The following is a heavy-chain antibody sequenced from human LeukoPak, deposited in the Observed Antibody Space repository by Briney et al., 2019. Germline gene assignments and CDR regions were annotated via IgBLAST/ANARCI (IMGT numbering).Heavy chain of an antibody. CDR2: IYTSGST. CDR3: ARSTPQFLEWLPNEDAFDI. V-gene: IGHV4-61*02. Sequence: SETLSLTCTVAGGSISSGSYYWSWIRQPAGKGLEWIGRIYTSGSTKYNPSLKSRVTMSVDTSKNQFSLKLSSETAADTGVYYCARSTPQFLEWLPNEDAFDIWGRGTMVSVFS. CDR1: GGSISSGSYY. J-gene: IGHJ3*02. D-gene: IGHD3-3*01.